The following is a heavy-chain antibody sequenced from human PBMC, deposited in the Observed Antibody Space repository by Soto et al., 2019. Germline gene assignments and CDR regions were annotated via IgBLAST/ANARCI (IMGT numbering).Heavy chain of an antibody. J-gene: IGHJ4*02. CDR1: GGSISSSSYY. CDR3: ASSFTVPAAIGY. V-gene: IGHV4-39*01. Sequence: SETLSLTCTVSGGSISSSSYYWGWIRQPPGKGLEWIGSTYYSGSTYYNPSLKSRVTISVDTSKNQFSLKLSSVTAADTAVYYCASSFTVPAAIGYWGQGTLVTVSS. D-gene: IGHD2-2*02. CDR2: TYYSGST.